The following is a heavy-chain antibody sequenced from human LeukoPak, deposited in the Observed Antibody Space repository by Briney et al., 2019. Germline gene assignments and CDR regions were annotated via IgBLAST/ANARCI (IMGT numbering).Heavy chain of an antibody. V-gene: IGHV3-74*01. J-gene: IGHJ4*02. Sequence: PGGSLRLSCEASGFTFSAYWMHWVRRAPGKGLMWVSRMNSDGSYTNYADSVKGRFTISRYNPGNTLYLQMNSLRVEDTGVYYCARVIGGSSGYYHFDFWGQGVLVTVSS. D-gene: IGHD3-22*01. CDR2: MNSDGSYT. CDR1: GFTFSAYW. CDR3: ARVIGGSSGYYHFDF.